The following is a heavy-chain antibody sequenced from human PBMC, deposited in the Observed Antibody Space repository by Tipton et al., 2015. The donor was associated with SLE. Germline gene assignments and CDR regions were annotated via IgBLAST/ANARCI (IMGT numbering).Heavy chain of an antibody. J-gene: IGHJ4*02. CDR3: ARGMADSPNYFDY. V-gene: IGHV3-66*01. Sequence: SLRLSCAASGFTVSINYMSWVRQAPGKGLEWVSVIYSGGSTYYADSVKGRFTISSDAAKRTVFLQMNSLRDEDTAVYSCARGMADSPNYFDYWGLGTQVTVSS. D-gene: IGHD3-22*01. CDR1: GFTVSINY. CDR2: IYSGGST.